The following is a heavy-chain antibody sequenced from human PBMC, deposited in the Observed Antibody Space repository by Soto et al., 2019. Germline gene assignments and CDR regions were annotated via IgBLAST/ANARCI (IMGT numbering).Heavy chain of an antibody. CDR3: ARETYSSGWTPTFDY. CDR2: IWHDGSNK. CDR1: GFTFNNYG. Sequence: PGGSLRLSCAASGFTFNNYGMHWVRQAPGKGLEWVALIWHDGSNKGYADSVKGRFTISRDNSKNTLYLQMNSLRAEDTAVYYCARETYSSGWTPTFDYWGQGTLVTVSS. V-gene: IGHV3-30*02. J-gene: IGHJ4*02. D-gene: IGHD6-19*01.